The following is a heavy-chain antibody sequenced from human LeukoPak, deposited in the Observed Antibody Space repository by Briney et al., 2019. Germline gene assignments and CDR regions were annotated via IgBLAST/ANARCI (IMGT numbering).Heavy chain of an antibody. J-gene: IGHJ4*02. CDR3: ARGGGSGSYGVGYFDY. CDR2: ISHSGSR. D-gene: IGHD1-26*01. CDR1: GYSISSGYY. Sequence: SETLSLTCTVSGYSISSGYYWGWIRQPPGKGLEWIGSISHSGSRYYNPSLKSRVTTSVDTSKNQFSVRLSSVTAADTAVYYCARGGGSGSYGVGYFDYWGQGTLVTVSS. V-gene: IGHV4-38-2*02.